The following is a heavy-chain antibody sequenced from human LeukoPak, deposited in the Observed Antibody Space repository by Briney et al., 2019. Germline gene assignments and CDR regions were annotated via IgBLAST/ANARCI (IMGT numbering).Heavy chain of an antibody. CDR3: AKVPRDSDCY. CDR1: GGTFSAYW. D-gene: IGHD2-21*02. J-gene: IGHJ4*02. V-gene: IGHV3-7*01. CDR2: INEDGSVK. Sequence: PGGSLRLSCAVSGGTFSAYWMAWVRQSPGKGLEWVAEINEDGSVKYYVDSMKGRFTISRDNAENSLYLQMNSLGAEDTAVYYCAKVPRDSDCYWGQGTLVTVSS.